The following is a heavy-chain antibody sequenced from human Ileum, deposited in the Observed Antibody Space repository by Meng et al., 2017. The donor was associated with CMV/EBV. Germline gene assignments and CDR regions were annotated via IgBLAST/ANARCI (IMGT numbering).Heavy chain of an antibody. CDR2: INSDGTIT. V-gene: IGHV3-74*01. Sequence: GGSLRLSCEGSGFTFSNYWMYWVRQAPGKGLVWVSRINSDGTITSYADSVKGRFTVSRDNAKNTPYLQMNSLRAEDTAVYYCAGPLAVNAFDFWGQGTMVTVSS. CDR1: GFTFSNYW. J-gene: IGHJ3*01. CDR3: AGPLAVNAFDF. D-gene: IGHD6-19*01.